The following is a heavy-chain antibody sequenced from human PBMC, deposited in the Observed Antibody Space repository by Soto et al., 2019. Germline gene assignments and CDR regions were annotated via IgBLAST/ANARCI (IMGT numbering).Heavy chain of an antibody. CDR1: GFTFSGFA. CDR2: ISGSGGIT. Sequence: GGSLRLSCAASGFTFSGFAMSWVRQAPGKGLEWVSTISGSGGITYYADSVKGRFTISRDNPKSSLYLQMDSVRAEDTAVYYCARRYCSGGGCYHWSDPWGQGTLVTVSS. V-gene: IGHV3-23*01. D-gene: IGHD2-15*01. CDR3: ARRYCSGGGCYHWSDP. J-gene: IGHJ5*02.